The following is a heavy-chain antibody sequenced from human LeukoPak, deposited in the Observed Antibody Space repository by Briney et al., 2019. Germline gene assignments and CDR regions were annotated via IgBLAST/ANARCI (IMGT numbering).Heavy chain of an antibody. CDR1: GGSISSGGYS. D-gene: IGHD4-17*01. Sequence: SETLSLTCTVSGGSISSGGYSWSWIRQPPGKGLEWIGYIYHSGSTYYNPSLKSRVTISVDRSKNQFSLKLSSVTAADTAVYYCAREYGDYVFFDYWGQGTLVTVSS. CDR2: IYHSGST. V-gene: IGHV4-30-2*01. CDR3: AREYGDYVFFDY. J-gene: IGHJ4*02.